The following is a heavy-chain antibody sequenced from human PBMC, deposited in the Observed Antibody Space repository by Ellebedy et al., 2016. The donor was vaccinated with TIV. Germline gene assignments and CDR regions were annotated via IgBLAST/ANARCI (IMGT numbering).Heavy chain of an antibody. Sequence: GESLKISCAASGFTFSTYWMHWVRQAPGKGLMWVSRINTDGSSTGYADSVKGRFTISRDNAKNTLYMQMDSLRDKDTALYFCARDGGDGYRHGLFNHWGQGTQVTVSS. D-gene: IGHD5-18*01. J-gene: IGHJ4*02. CDR2: INTDGSST. V-gene: IGHV3-74*01. CDR3: ARDGGDGYRHGLFNH. CDR1: GFTFSTYW.